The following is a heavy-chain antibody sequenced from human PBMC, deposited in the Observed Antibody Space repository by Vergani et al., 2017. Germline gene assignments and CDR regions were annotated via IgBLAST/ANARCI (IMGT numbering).Heavy chain of an antibody. CDR3: ANKRGDNWFDP. D-gene: IGHD3-16*01. J-gene: IGHJ5*02. CDR1: GYTFTAYY. CDR2: INPNGGGT. V-gene: IGHV1-2*02. Sequence: QVQLVQSGAEVKKPGASVKVSCRASGYTFTAYYMHWVRQAPGQGFEWMGWINPNGGGTSYAQKFQGRVTMTRDTSISTAYMELSRLSSDDTAVYYCANKRGDNWFDPWGQGTRVTVSS.